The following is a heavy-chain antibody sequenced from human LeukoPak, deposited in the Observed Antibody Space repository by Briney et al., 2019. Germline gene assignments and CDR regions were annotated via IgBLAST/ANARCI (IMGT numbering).Heavy chain of an antibody. V-gene: IGHV3-7*01. Sequence: GGSLRLSCAASGFTFSSYWMSWVRQAPGKGLEWVANIKQDGSEKYCVDSVRGRFIISRDNAKNSLYLQMNSLRAEDTAVYYCARDRIVVPAAIYFDYWGQGTLVTVSS. CDR1: GFTFSSYW. CDR2: IKQDGSEK. CDR3: ARDRIVVPAAIYFDY. J-gene: IGHJ4*02. D-gene: IGHD2-2*01.